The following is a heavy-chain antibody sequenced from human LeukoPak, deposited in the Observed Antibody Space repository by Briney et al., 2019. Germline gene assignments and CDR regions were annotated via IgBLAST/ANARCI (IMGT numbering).Heavy chain of an antibody. D-gene: IGHD2-15*01. CDR3: ARERCSGGTCYSDY. Sequence: PGGSLRLSCSASGFTFSNYRMNWVRQAPGKGLEWVSSISSSSIYIYYADSLKGRFTISRDNAKKSLYLQMNSLRAEDTAVYYCARERCSGGTCYSDYWGQGTLVTVSS. V-gene: IGHV3-21*01. CDR2: ISSSSIYI. CDR1: GFTFSNYR. J-gene: IGHJ4*02.